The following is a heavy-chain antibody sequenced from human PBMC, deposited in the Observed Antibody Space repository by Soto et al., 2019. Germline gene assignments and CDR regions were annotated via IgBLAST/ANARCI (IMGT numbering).Heavy chain of an antibody. Sequence: PGGSLRLSCAASGFTFSSYGMHWVRQAPGKGLEWVAVISYDGSNKYYADSVKGQFTISRDKSKNTLYLQMNSLRAEDTAVYYCAKDSSGWGYYYYYYGMDVWGQGTTVTVSS. CDR2: ISYDGSNK. J-gene: IGHJ6*02. CDR3: AKDSSGWGYYYYYYGMDV. V-gene: IGHV3-30*18. CDR1: GFTFSSYG. D-gene: IGHD6-19*01.